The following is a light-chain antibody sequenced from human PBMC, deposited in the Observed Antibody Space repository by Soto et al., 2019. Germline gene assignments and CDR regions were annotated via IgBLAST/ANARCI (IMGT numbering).Light chain of an antibody. V-gene: IGKV3-20*01. Sequence: EIVLTQSPGTLSLSPGERATLSCRASQSVRSNYLAWYQQKTGQAPRLLIYGASSRATGIPDRFSGTGSGTDFTITVSRLEPEDFAVYYCQQYGGSPYTFGQGTKLEIK. CDR1: QSVRSNY. J-gene: IGKJ2*01. CDR3: QQYGGSPYT. CDR2: GAS.